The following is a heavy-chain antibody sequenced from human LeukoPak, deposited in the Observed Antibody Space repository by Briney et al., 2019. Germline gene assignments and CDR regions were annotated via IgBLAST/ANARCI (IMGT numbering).Heavy chain of an antibody. Sequence: PSETLSLTCTVSGGSISSSSYYWGWIRQPPGKGPEWIGSIYYSGSTNYNPSLKSRVSISVDTSKNQFSLKLSSVTSADTAVYYCARISAYWGQGTLVTVSS. J-gene: IGHJ4*02. CDR3: ARISAY. V-gene: IGHV4-39*07. CDR1: GGSISSSSYY. D-gene: IGHD1-26*01. CDR2: IYYSGST.